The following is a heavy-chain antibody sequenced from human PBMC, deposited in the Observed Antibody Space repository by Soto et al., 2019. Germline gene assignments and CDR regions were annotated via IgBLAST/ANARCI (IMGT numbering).Heavy chain of an antibody. J-gene: IGHJ6*02. V-gene: IGHV4-59*01. D-gene: IGHD2-21*02. CDR3: ASSDSGEYYYYGMDV. Sequence: PSETLSLTCTVSGGSISSYYWSWIRQPPGKGLEWIGYIYYSGSTNYNPSLKSRVTISVDTSKNQFSLKLSSVTAADTAVYYRASSDSGEYYYYGMDVWGQGTTVTVSS. CDR2: IYYSGST. CDR1: GGSISSYY.